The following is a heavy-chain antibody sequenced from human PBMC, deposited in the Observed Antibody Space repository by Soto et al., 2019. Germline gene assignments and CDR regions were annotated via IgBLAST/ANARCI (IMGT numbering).Heavy chain of an antibody. CDR3: ARDLDSSGWFPAAVGMDV. CDR1: GDSVSSNSAA. J-gene: IGHJ6*02. CDR2: TYYRSKWYN. Sequence: QTLSLTCAISGDSVSSNSAAWNWIRQSPSRGLEWLGRTYYRSKWYNDYAVSVKSRITINPDTSKNQFSLQLNSVTPEDTAVYYCARDLDSSGWFPAAVGMDVWGQGTTVTVSS. D-gene: IGHD6-19*01. V-gene: IGHV6-1*01.